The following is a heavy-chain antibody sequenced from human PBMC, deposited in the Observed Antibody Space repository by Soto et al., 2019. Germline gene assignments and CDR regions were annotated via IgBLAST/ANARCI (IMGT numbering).Heavy chain of an antibody. D-gene: IGHD2-15*01. CDR3: ARESLYCSGGSCYSFGEYFQH. CDR2: ISAYNGNT. J-gene: IGHJ1*01. V-gene: IGHV1-18*01. Sequence: ASVKVSCKASGYTFTSYGISWVRQAPGQGLEWMGWISAYNGNTNYAQKLQGRVTMTTDTSTSTAYMELRSLRSDDTAVYYCARESLYCSGGSCYSFGEYFQHWGQGTLVTVSS. CDR1: GYTFTSYG.